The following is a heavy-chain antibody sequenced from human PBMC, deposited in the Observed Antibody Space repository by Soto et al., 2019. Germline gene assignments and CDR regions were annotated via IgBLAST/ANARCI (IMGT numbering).Heavy chain of an antibody. CDR3: ARLIAAAGQYYYYYYMDV. CDR1: GYTFTSYG. CDR2: ISAYNGNT. Sequence: ASVKVSCKASGYTFTSYGISWVRQAPGQGLEWMGWISAYNGNTNYAQKLQGRVTMTTDTSTSTAYMELRSLRSDDTAVYYCARLIAAAGQYYYYYYMDVWGKGTTVTVSS. J-gene: IGHJ6*03. D-gene: IGHD6-13*01. V-gene: IGHV1-18*01.